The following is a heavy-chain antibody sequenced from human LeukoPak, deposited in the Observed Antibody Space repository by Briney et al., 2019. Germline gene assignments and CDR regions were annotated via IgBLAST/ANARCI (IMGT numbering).Heavy chain of an antibody. D-gene: IGHD5-12*01. J-gene: IGHJ4*02. V-gene: IGHV1-2*04. CDR1: GYTFTGYY. CDR2: INPNSGGT. CDR3: ARVLLGRNGYDGYYFDY. Sequence: ASVKVSCKTSGYTFTGYYMHWVRQAPGQGLEWMGWINPNSGGTNYAQKFQGWVTMTRDTSISTAYMELSRLRSDDTAVYYCARVLLGRNGYDGYYFDYWGQGTLVTVSS.